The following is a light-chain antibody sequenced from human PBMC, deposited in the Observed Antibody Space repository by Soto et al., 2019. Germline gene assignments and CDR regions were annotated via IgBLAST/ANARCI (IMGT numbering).Light chain of an antibody. V-gene: IGKV3-15*01. Sequence: ERLMTQSPATLSVSPGERATLSCRASQSINGDLAWYQQRPDQAPRLLIFGATTRATDVPARFSGSGSGTDFTLTINSLQSDDAAVYYCQQYNSWPLAFGGGTKVELK. CDR2: GAT. CDR1: QSINGD. CDR3: QQYNSWPLA. J-gene: IGKJ4*01.